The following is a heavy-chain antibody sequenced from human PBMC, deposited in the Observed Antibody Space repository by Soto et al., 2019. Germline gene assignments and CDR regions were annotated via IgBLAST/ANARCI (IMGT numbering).Heavy chain of an antibody. Sequence: GGSLRLSCAASGFTFSSYAMHWVRQAPGKGLEWVAVISDDGSNKYYADSVKGRFTISRDNSKNTLYLQMNSLRAEDTAVYYCAKSLGDYDFWSGYISSNWFDPWGPGTLVTVSS. V-gene: IGHV3-30-3*02. J-gene: IGHJ5*02. CDR3: AKSLGDYDFWSGYISSNWFDP. CDR1: GFTFSSYA. D-gene: IGHD3-3*01. CDR2: ISDDGSNK.